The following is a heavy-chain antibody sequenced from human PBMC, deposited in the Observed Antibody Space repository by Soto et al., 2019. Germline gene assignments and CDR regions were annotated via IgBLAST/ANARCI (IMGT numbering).Heavy chain of an antibody. CDR1: GFTFSSYG. CDR2: ISYDGSNK. J-gene: IGHJ6*02. D-gene: IGHD6-19*01. Sequence: QVQLVESGGGVVQPGRSLRLSCAASGFTFSSYGMHWVRQAPGKGLEWVAVISYDGSNKYYAYSVKGRFTISRDNSKNTLYLQMNSLRAEDTSVYYCAKEQIAVAIYYYYGMDVWGQGTTVTVSS. CDR3: AKEQIAVAIYYYYGMDV. V-gene: IGHV3-30*18.